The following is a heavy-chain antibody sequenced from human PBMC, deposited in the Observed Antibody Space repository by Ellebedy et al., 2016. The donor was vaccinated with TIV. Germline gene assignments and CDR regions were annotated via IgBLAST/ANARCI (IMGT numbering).Heavy chain of an antibody. CDR1: GGSISSSSYY. Sequence: MPSETLSLTCTVSGGSISSSSYYWGWIRQPPGKGLEWIGRIYYSGSTYYNPSLKSRVTISVDTSKNQFSLKLSSVTAADTAVYYCARHGDYYDSSGYYLDYWGQGTLVTVSS. CDR2: IYYSGST. V-gene: IGHV4-39*01. CDR3: ARHGDYYDSSGYYLDY. J-gene: IGHJ4*02. D-gene: IGHD3-22*01.